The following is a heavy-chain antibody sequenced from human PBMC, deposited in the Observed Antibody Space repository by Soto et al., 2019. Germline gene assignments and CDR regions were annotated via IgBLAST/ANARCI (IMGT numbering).Heavy chain of an antibody. CDR2: IYHSGST. J-gene: IGHJ4*02. CDR1: GGSISSSNW. CDR3: ARRASGDYGDFDY. V-gene: IGHV4-4*02. D-gene: IGHD4-17*01. Sequence: SETLSLTCAVSGGSISSSNWWSWVRQPPGKGLEWIGEIYHSGSTNYNPSLKSRVIISVDKSKNQFSLKLSSVTAADTAVYYCARRASGDYGDFDYWGQGTLVTVSS.